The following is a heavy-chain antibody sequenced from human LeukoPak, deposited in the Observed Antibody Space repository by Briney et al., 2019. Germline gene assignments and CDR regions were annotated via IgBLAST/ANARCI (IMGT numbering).Heavy chain of an antibody. V-gene: IGHV3-7*01. CDR2: IKQDGSEK. CDR3: AREQYYYDSSGYYGMDYFDY. Sequence: GGSLRLSCAASGFTFSSYSMNWVRQAPGKGLEWVANIKQDGSEKYYVDSVKGRFTISRDNAKNSLYLQMNSLRAEDTAVYYCAREQYYYDSSGYYGMDYFDYWGQGTLVTVSS. CDR1: GFTFSSYS. J-gene: IGHJ4*02. D-gene: IGHD3-22*01.